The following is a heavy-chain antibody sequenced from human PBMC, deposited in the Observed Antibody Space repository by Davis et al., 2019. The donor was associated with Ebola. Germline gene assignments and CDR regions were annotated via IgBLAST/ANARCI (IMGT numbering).Heavy chain of an antibody. CDR3: AKRHYYGSGSLDY. D-gene: IGHD3-10*01. CDR1: GFTFSSYW. V-gene: IGHV3-74*01. Sequence: GESLKISCAASGFTFSSYWMHWVRQAPGKGLVWVSRLNSDGSSTSYADSVKGRFTISRDNAKNTLYLQMNSLRADDTAVYYCAKRHYYGSGSLDYWGQGILVTVSS. J-gene: IGHJ4*02. CDR2: LNSDGSST.